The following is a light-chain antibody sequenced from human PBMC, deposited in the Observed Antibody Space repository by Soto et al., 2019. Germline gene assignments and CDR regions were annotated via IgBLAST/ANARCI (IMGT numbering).Light chain of an antibody. V-gene: IGLV2-14*01. CDR1: SSDVGSYNR. J-gene: IGLJ3*02. CDR3: SSHTSSNSWV. Sequence: HSALTQPASVSGSPGQSIAISCTGTSSDVGSYNRVSWYQQSPGKAPKLMIYEVNNRPSGVSNRFSGSKSGNTASLTISGLQAEDEADYYCSSHTSSNSWVFGGGTKLTVL. CDR2: EVN.